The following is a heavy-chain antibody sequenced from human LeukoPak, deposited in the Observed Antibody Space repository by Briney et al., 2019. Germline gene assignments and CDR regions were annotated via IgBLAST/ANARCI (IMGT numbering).Heavy chain of an antibody. CDR2: IYTSGST. CDR1: GGSISSGSYY. CDR3: ARASAAAPLDY. J-gene: IGHJ4*02. V-gene: IGHV4-61*02. Sequence: SQNLSLTCTVAGGSISSGSYYWSWIRQPAGKGLEWIGRIYTSGSTNYNPSLKSRVTISVDTSKNQFSLKLSSVAAADTAVYYCARASAAAPLDYWGQGTLVTVSS. D-gene: IGHD2-2*01.